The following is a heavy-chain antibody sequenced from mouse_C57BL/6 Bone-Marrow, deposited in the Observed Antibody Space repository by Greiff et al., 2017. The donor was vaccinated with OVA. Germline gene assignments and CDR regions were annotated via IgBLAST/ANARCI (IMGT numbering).Heavy chain of an antibody. D-gene: IGHD1-1*01. J-gene: IGHJ4*01. V-gene: IGHV5-4*03. CDR1: GFTFSSYA. Sequence: DVKLVESGGGLVKPGGSLKLSCAASGFTFSSYAMSWVRQTPEKRLEWVATISDGGSYTYYPDNVKGRFTISRDNAKNNLYLQMSHLKSEDTAMDYCARGRITTVVAHYAMDYWGQGTSVTVSS. CDR3: ARGRITTVVAHYAMDY. CDR2: ISDGGSYT.